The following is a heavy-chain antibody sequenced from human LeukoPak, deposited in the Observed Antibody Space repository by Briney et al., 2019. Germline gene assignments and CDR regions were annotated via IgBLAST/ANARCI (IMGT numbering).Heavy chain of an antibody. CDR3: ARGGNHDYGDYGHLDY. CDR2: TYYRSKWYD. V-gene: IGHV6-1*01. Sequence: SQTLSLTCAISGDSVSSNSAAWNWIRQSPSRGLEWLGRTYYRSKWYDDYAVSVKSRITINPDTSKNQFSLQLNSVTPEDTAVYYRARGGNHDYGDYGHLDYWGQGTLVTVSS. J-gene: IGHJ4*02. CDR1: GDSVSSNSAA. D-gene: IGHD4-17*01.